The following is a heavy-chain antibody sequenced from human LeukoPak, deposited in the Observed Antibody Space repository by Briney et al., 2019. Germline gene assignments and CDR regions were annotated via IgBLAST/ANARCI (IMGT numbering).Heavy chain of an antibody. Sequence: GGSLRLSCAASGFTFHDYGMHWVRQAPGKGLEWVSGISWNSGVTDFADTVKGRFTISRDNAKNSLYLQMNSLRAEDTALYYCAKGPDDYGSPYYFDSWGQGTLVTVSS. CDR2: ISWNSGVT. J-gene: IGHJ4*02. V-gene: IGHV3-9*01. CDR1: GFTFHDYG. D-gene: IGHD3-10*01. CDR3: AKGPDDYGSPYYFDS.